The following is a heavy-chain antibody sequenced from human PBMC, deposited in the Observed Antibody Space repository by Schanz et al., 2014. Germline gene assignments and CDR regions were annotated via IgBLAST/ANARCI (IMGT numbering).Heavy chain of an antibody. D-gene: IGHD3-3*01. V-gene: IGHV1-18*01. CDR1: GYTFTTYA. Sequence: QVQLVQSGAEVKKPGASVRVSCKASGYTFTTYAMSWVRQAPGQGLEWVGWISVYTGNTKYGQKVQGRVTMTTDTSTSTACMALTDLRSDDTAVYYCARDRRFFDRDDLYYFDSWGQGTLVTVSS. CDR2: ISVYTGNT. CDR3: ARDRRFFDRDDLYYFDS. J-gene: IGHJ4*02.